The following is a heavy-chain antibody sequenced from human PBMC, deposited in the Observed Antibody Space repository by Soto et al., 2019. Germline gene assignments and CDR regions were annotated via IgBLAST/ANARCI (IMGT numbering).Heavy chain of an antibody. CDR3: ARGPDLLWWWH. D-gene: IGHD2-21*01. CDR2: INHSGST. CDR1: GGSFSGYY. Sequence: QVQLQQWGAGLLKPSETLSLTCAVYGGSFSGYYWSWIRQPPGKGLEWIGEINHSGSTNYNPSLKSRVTISVDTAKNQFSLKLSSVTAADTAVYYCARGPDLLWWWHWGQGTLDTVSS. J-gene: IGHJ4*02. V-gene: IGHV4-34*01.